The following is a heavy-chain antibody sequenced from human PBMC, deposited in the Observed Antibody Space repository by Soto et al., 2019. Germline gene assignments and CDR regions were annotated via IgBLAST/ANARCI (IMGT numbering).Heavy chain of an antibody. D-gene: IGHD2-2*01. CDR2: IWYDGSNK. CDR1: GFTFSSYG. J-gene: IGHJ6*02. CDR3: ARAGYCSSTSCPQPYYYGMDV. Sequence: PGGSLRLSCAASGFTFSSYGMHWVRQAPGKGLEWVAVIWYDGSNKYYADSVKGRFTISRDNSKNTLCLQMNSLRAEDTAVYYCARAGYCSSTSCPQPYYYGMDVWGQGTTVTVSS. V-gene: IGHV3-33*01.